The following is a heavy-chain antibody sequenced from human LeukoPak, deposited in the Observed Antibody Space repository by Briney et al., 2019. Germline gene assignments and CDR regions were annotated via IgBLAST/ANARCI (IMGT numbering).Heavy chain of an antibody. CDR1: GYTFTTYE. D-gene: IGHD6-19*01. J-gene: IGHJ5*02. V-gene: IGHV1-8*01. CDR2: MDPNKGDT. Sequence: GASVKVSCKASGYTFTTYEINWVRQASGQGLEWMGWMDPNKGDTGYVQKFQGRVTMTRNISINTAYLELSSLTSDDTAVYYCARSTGWYSWFDPWGQGTLVTVSS. CDR3: ARSTGWYSWFDP.